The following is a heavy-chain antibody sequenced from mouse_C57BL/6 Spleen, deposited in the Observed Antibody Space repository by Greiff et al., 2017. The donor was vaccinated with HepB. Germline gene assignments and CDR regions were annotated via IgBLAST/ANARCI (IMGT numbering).Heavy chain of an antibody. CDR1: GYTFPSYW. J-gene: IGHJ2*01. Sequence: QVQLKQPGAELVKPGASVKMSCKASGYTFPSYWITWVKQRPGQGLEWIGDIYPGSGSTNYNEKFKSKATLTVDTSSSTAYMHLSSLTSEDCAVYYCARGLTTARGWAQRTTLTVSS. V-gene: IGHV1-55*01. CDR3: ARGLTTARG. D-gene: IGHD1-2*01. CDR2: IYPGSGST.